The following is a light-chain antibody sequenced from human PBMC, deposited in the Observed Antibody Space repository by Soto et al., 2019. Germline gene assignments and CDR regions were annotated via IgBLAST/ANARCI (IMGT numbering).Light chain of an antibody. CDR3: MQALQSPCA. CDR1: QSLLHSNGYNF. J-gene: IGKJ2*01. CDR2: LVF. Sequence: DIVMTQSPLSLPVTPGEPASISCRSSQSLLHSNGYNFLDCYWQKPGQSPQPVIYLVFNRASWVPDSLSGSGSGTHFTLKISRVEAEDVGVYYCMQALQSPCAFGQ. V-gene: IGKV2-28*01.